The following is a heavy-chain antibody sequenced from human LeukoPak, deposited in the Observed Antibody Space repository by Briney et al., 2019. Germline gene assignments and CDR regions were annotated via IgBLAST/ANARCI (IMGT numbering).Heavy chain of an antibody. CDR2: TYYRSKWYN. J-gene: IGHJ6*03. CDR3: ARGARGGYDFRYYYSYMDV. CDR1: GDGVSSNSVA. V-gene: IGHV6-1*01. D-gene: IGHD5-12*01. Sequence: SQTLSLTCAISGDGVSSNSVAWIGIRQSPSRGLEGRGRTYYRSKWYNDYAVSVKSRITLNPDTSKNQFSLQLNSVTPADTAVYYCARGARGGYDFRYYYSYMDVWGKGTTVTVSS.